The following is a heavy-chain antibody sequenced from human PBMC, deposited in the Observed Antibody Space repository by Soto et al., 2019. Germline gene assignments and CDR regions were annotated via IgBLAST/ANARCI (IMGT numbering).Heavy chain of an antibody. J-gene: IGHJ6*02. D-gene: IGHD2-15*01. CDR1: GFTFSSYG. CDR3: ARDFGRYCSGGSSYWHYYYGMDA. Sequence: GGSLRLSCAASGFTFSSYGMHWVRHAPGKGLEWVAVIWDDGSNKYYADSVKGRFTISRDNSKNTLYLQMNILRAEDTAVYYCARDFGRYCSGGSSYWHYYYGMDAWGQGTTVTVSS. V-gene: IGHV3-33*01. CDR2: IWDDGSNK.